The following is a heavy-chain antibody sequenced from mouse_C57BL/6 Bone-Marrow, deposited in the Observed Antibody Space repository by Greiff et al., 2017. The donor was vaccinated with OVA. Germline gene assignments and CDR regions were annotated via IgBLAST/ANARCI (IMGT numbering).Heavy chain of an antibody. V-gene: IGHV1-5*01. CDR1: GYTFTSYW. Sequence: EVQLVESGTVLARPGASVKMSCKTSGYTFTSYWMHWVKQRPGQGLEWIGAIYPGNSDTSYNQKFKGKAKLTAVTSASTAYMELSSLTNEDSAVYYCTRLFSMVTTAYYFDYWGQGTTLTVSS. D-gene: IGHD2-2*01. CDR3: TRLFSMVTTAYYFDY. J-gene: IGHJ2*01. CDR2: IYPGNSDT.